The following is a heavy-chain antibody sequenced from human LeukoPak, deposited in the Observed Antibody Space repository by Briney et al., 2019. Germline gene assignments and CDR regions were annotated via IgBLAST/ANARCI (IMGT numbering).Heavy chain of an antibody. Sequence: SVKVSCKASGYTFTSYAMNWVRQAPGQGLEWMGWINTNTGNPTYAQGFTGRFVFSLDTSVSTAYLQISSLKAEDTAVYYCARDSPREYQLLVYYYYGMDVWGQGTTVTVSS. J-gene: IGHJ6*02. CDR3: ARDSPREYQLLVYYYYGMDV. CDR2: INTNTGNP. CDR1: GYTFTSYA. D-gene: IGHD2-2*01. V-gene: IGHV7-4-1*02.